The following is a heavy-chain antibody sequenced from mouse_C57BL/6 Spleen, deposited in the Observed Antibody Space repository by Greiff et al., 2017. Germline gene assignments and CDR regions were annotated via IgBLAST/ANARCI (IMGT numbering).Heavy chain of an antibody. CDR2: IDPSDSYT. J-gene: IGHJ4*01. V-gene: IGHV1-50*01. CDR3: ARPNTAGYYAMDY. Sequence: VQLQQPGAELVKPGASVKLSCKASGYTFTSYWMQWVKQRPGQGLEWIGEIDPSDSYTNYNQKFKGKATLTVDTSSSTAYMQLSSLTSEDSAVYYCARPNTAGYYAMDYWGQGTSVTVSS. D-gene: IGHD3-1*01. CDR1: GYTFTSYW.